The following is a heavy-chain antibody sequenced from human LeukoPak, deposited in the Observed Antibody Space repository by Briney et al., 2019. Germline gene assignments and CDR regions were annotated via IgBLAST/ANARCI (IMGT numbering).Heavy chain of an antibody. D-gene: IGHD3-16*01. CDR1: GFTFSSYA. CDR3: TRGFWGWEVDY. CDR2: ISSSGSTI. J-gene: IGHJ4*02. V-gene: IGHV3-48*04. Sequence: GGSLRLSCAASGFTFSSYAMSWVRQAPGKGLEWVSYISSSGSTIYYADSVKGRFTTSRDNAKNTLYLQMNSLRAEDTAVYYCTRGFWGWEVDYWGQGTLVTVSS.